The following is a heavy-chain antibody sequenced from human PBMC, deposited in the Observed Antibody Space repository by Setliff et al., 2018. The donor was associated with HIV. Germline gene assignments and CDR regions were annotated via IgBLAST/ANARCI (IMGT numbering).Heavy chain of an antibody. CDR1: GGSISSGSYY. Sequence: PSETLSLTCTVSGGSISSGSYYWSWIRQPAGKGLEWIGHIYTSGSTNYNPSLKSRVTISVDTSKNHFSLKLSSVTAADTAVYYCASGEYSYGYRFDYWGQGTLVTVSS. J-gene: IGHJ4*02. V-gene: IGHV4-61*09. CDR3: ASGEYSYGYRFDY. CDR2: IYTSGST. D-gene: IGHD5-18*01.